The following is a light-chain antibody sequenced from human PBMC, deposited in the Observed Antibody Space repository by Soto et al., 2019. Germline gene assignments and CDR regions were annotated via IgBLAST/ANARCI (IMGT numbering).Light chain of an antibody. V-gene: IGLV1-40*01. J-gene: IGLJ2*01. CDR3: EYYDDSMPGSVV. CDR2: GNS. Sequence: QSVLTQPPSVSGAPGQRVTISCTGSSSNIGAGYDVHWYQQLPGTAPKLLIYGNSHRPSGVPDRFSGSKSGTSASLAITGLQDEDEADYYCEYYDDSMPGSVVFGGGTKLTVL. CDR1: SSNIGAGYD.